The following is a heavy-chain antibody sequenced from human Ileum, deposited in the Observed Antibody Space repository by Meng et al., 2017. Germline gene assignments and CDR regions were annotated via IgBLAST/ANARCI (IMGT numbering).Heavy chain of an antibody. J-gene: IGHJ4*02. V-gene: IGHV1-69*06. D-gene: IGHD3-3*01. CDR3: ASGGDTIFGVVTTFDY. CDR2: IIPIFGTA. Sequence: VRVVRCGAKLIKPGSSLKVACNASGGTFTSHAISWVRQAPGQGLEWMGGIIPIFGTANYAQKFQGRVTITADKSTSTAYMELSSLRSEDTAVYYCASGGDTIFGVVTTFDYWGQGTLVTVSS. CDR1: GGTFTSHA.